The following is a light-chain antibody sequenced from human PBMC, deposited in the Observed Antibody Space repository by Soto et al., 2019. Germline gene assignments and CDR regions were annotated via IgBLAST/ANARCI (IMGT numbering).Light chain of an antibody. J-gene: IGLJ1*01. CDR3: SSYTSSSTYV. CDR2: DVS. Sequence: QSVLTQPASVSGSPGQSITISCTGTSSDVGNYNYVSWYQQHPGKAPKLMIHDVSNRPSGVSNRFSGSKSGNTASLTISGLQAEDEADYYCSSYTSSSTYVFGTRTKVSVL. CDR1: SSDVGNYNY. V-gene: IGLV2-14*01.